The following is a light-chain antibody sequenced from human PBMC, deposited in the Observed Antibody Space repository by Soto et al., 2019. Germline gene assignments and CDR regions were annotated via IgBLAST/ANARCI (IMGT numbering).Light chain of an antibody. CDR2: GAS. V-gene: IGKV3-20*01. J-gene: IGKJ1*01. Sequence: IVLTQAPGTLSLSPGERATLSCRASQSVSRYLTWYQQKPGQGPRVLIYGASSRATGIPDRFSGSGSGTDFTLTISRLEPEDFAVYYCQQYGSSRTFGQGTKVDIK. CDR3: QQYGSSRT. CDR1: QSVSRY.